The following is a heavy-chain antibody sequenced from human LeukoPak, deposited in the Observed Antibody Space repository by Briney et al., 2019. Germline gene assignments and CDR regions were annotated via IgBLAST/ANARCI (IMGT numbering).Heavy chain of an antibody. J-gene: IGHJ4*02. D-gene: IGHD6-19*01. V-gene: IGHV4-34*01. CDR3: ARGLSRGWLVFDY. CDR1: GGSFSGYY. CDR2: INHSGST. Sequence: SETLSLTCAVYGGSFSGYYWSWIRQPPEKGLEWIGEINHSGSTNYNPSLKSRVTISVDTSKNQFSLKLSSVTAADTAVYYCARGLSRGWLVFDYWGQGTLVTVSS.